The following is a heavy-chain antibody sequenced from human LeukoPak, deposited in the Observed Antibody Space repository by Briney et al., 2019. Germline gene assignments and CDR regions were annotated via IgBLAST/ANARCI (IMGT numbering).Heavy chain of an antibody. CDR1: GFTFSSYA. Sequence: GSLRLSCAGSGFTFSSYAMSWVRPASGKGLEWFSAISGSGGSTYYADSVKGRFTISRDNSKNTLYLQMNSLRAEDTAVYYCAKAGRFLEWLLFDYWGQGTLVTVSS. CDR2: ISGSGGST. V-gene: IGHV3-23*01. D-gene: IGHD3-3*01. J-gene: IGHJ4*02. CDR3: AKAGRFLEWLLFDY.